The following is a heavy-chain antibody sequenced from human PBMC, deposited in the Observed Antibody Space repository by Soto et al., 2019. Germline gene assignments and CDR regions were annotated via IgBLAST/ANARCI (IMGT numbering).Heavy chain of an antibody. Sequence: GGSLRLSCAASGFTFSSYGMHWVRQAPGKGLEWVAVISYDGSNKYYADSVKGRFTISRDNSKNTLYLQMNSLRAEDTAVYYCAKDPLWFGELLYYYYMDVWGKGTTVTVSS. V-gene: IGHV3-30*18. CDR2: ISYDGSNK. CDR1: GFTFSSYG. J-gene: IGHJ6*03. D-gene: IGHD3-10*01. CDR3: AKDPLWFGELLYYYYMDV.